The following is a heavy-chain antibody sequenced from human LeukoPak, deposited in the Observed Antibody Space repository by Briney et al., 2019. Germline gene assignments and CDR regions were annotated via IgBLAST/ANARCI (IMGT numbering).Heavy chain of an antibody. Sequence: PGGSLRLSCAASGFTFSSYAMSWVRQAPGKGLEWVSAISGSGGSTYYADSVKGRFTISRDNPKNTLYLQMNSLRAEDTAVYYCAKDPARIPDYFDYWGQGTLVTVSS. D-gene: IGHD1-14*01. CDR3: AKDPARIPDYFDY. CDR1: GFTFSSYA. V-gene: IGHV3-23*01. J-gene: IGHJ4*02. CDR2: ISGSGGST.